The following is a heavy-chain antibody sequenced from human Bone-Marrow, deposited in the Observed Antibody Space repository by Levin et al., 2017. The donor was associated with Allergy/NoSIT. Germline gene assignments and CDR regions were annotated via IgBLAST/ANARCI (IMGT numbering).Heavy chain of an antibody. J-gene: IGHJ4*02. CDR1: GFTFSSYG. D-gene: IGHD6-13*01. CDR3: ARRKYSSSWYYRFDY. V-gene: IGHV3-33*01. Sequence: GGSLRLSCAASGFTFSSYGMHWVRQAPGKGLEWVAVIWYDGSNKYYADSVKGRFTISRDNSKNTLYLQMNSLRAEDTAVYYCARRKYSSSWYYRFDYWGQGTLVTVSS. CDR2: IWYDGSNK.